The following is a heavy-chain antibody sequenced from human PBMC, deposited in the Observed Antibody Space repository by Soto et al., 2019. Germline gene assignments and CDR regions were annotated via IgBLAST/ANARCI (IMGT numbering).Heavy chain of an antibody. CDR2: ISGSGGST. CDR1: GFTFSSYA. J-gene: IGHJ5*02. D-gene: IGHD3-16*02. V-gene: IGHV3-23*01. Sequence: GGSLRLSCAASGFTFSSYAMSWVRQAPGKGLEWVSAISGSGGSTYYADSVKGRFTISRDNSKNTLYLQMNSLRAEDTAVYYCAKAASFPSLGELSLFGLGWFDPWGQGTLVTVSS. CDR3: AKAASFPSLGELSLFGLGWFDP.